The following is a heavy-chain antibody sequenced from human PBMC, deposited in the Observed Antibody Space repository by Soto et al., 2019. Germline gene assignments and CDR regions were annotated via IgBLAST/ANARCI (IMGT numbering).Heavy chain of an antibody. D-gene: IGHD3-10*01. J-gene: IGHJ4*02. V-gene: IGHV3-30*18. CDR3: GNLWFGEFLGYFDY. CDR1: GFTFSSYG. Sequence: QVQLVESGGGVVQPGRSLRLSCAASGFTFSSYGMHWVRQAPGKGLEWVAVISYDGSNKYYADSVKGRFTISRDNSKNRLYRQMNSLRAEDTAVYYCGNLWFGEFLGYFDYWGLGTLVTVSS. CDR2: ISYDGSNK.